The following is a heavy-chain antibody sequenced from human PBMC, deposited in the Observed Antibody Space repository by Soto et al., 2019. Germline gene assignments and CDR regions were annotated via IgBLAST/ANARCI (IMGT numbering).Heavy chain of an antibody. CDR2: ISPIFATA. D-gene: IGHD1-26*01. V-gene: IGHV1-69*05. CDR3: ARRSRSGRYSDAFDP. J-gene: IGHJ5*02. CDR1: GGTFSSYA. Sequence: KEFGASVKVSCKASGGTFSSYAINWVRQAPGQGLEWMGGISPIFATANYAHKCPGRETIPMDESTSTGYMEPSRLRSWDTGGYYCARRSRSGRYSDAFDPWGQGTLVTVS.